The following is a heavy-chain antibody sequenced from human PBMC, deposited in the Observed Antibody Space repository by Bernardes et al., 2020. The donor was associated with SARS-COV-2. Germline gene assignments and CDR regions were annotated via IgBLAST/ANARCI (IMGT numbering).Heavy chain of an antibody. CDR1: GFTFSSYA. CDR3: AKVFTLTQFFDS. V-gene: IGHV3-23*01. J-gene: IGHJ4*02. Sequence: GGSLRLSCAASGFTFSSYAMSWVRQAPGKGLEWVSGISAPGGSTYTADSVRGRFIVSRDNSQNTLYLQMNSLRVEDTATYYCAKVFTLTQFFDSWGQGTLVTVSS. D-gene: IGHD4-17*01. CDR2: ISAPGGST.